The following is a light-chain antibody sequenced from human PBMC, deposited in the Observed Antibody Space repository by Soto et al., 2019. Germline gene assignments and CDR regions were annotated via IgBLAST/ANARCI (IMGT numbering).Light chain of an antibody. Sequence: DSQMTQSASTLSASVGDRVTITCRASQSISSWLAWYQQKPGKAPKLLIYKASSLESGVPSRFSGSGSGTEFTLTISSLQPDDFATYYCQQYNSYSRTFGQGTKVDIK. CDR1: QSISSW. V-gene: IGKV1-5*03. CDR2: KAS. J-gene: IGKJ1*01. CDR3: QQYNSYSRT.